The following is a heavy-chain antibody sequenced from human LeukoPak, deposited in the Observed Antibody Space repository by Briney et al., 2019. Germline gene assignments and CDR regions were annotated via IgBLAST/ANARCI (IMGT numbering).Heavy chain of an antibody. D-gene: IGHD3-3*01. J-gene: IGHJ3*02. Sequence: EASVKVSCKASGYTFTSYDINWVRQATGQGLEWMGWMNPNSGNTGYAQKFQGRVTMTRNTSISTAYMELSSLRSEDTAVYYCARRSIFGDAFDIWGQGTMVTVSS. V-gene: IGHV1-8*01. CDR1: GYTFTSYD. CDR3: ARRSIFGDAFDI. CDR2: MNPNSGNT.